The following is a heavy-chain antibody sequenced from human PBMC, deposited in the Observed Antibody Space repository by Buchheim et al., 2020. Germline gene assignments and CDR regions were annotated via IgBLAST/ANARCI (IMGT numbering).Heavy chain of an antibody. D-gene: IGHD3-10*01. CDR3: AREYYYGSGSREYYYGMDV. CDR1: GFTFSSYV. Sequence: QVQLVESGGGVVQPGRSLRLSCAASGFTFSSYVMHWVRQAPGKGLEWVAVISYDGSNKYYADSVKGRFTISRDNSKTTLYLQMNSLRAEDTAVYYCAREYYYGSGSREYYYGMDVWGQGTT. V-gene: IGHV3-30*04. J-gene: IGHJ6*02. CDR2: ISYDGSNK.